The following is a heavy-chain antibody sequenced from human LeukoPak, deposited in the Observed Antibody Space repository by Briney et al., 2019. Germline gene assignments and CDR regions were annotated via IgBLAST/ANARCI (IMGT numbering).Heavy chain of an antibody. CDR3: ARGVGPRDDCVWGSYRASRGFEWMGFDY. CDR2: IYYSGST. D-gene: IGHD3-16*02. CDR1: GGSISSYY. V-gene: IGHV4-59*01. J-gene: IGHJ4*02. Sequence: SETLSLTCTVSGGSISSYYWSWIRQPPGKGLEWIGYIYYSGSTNYNPSLKSRVTISVDTSKNQFSLKLSSVTAADTAVYYCARGVGPRDDCVWGSYRASRGFEWMGFDYWGQGTLVTVSS.